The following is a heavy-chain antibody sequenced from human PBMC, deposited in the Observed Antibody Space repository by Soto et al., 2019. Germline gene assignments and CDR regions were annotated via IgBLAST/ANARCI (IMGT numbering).Heavy chain of an antibody. D-gene: IGHD3-3*01. CDR1: GYTFTSYG. J-gene: IGHJ5*02. CDR2: ISAYNGNT. V-gene: IGHV1-18*01. Sequence: ASVKVSCKASGYTFTSYGISWVRQAPGQGLERMGWISAYNGNTNYAQKLQGRVTMTTDTSTSTAYMELRSLRSDDTSVYYCARDEDFWSGYFGNWFDPWGQGTLVTVSS. CDR3: ARDEDFWSGYFGNWFDP.